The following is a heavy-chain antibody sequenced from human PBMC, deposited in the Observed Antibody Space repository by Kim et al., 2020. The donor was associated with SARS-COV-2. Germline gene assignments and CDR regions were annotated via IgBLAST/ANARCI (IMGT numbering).Heavy chain of an antibody. D-gene: IGHD5-18*01. J-gene: IGHJ4*02. CDR3: ARPLRDELGAMVGY. V-gene: IGHV3-11*01. Sequence: DSVKSRYTMSCNNAKNSVYLQMTSLRAEDTAVYYCARPLRDELGAMVGYWGQGTLVTVSS.